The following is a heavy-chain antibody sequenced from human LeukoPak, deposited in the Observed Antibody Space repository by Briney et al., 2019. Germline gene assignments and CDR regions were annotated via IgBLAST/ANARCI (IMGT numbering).Heavy chain of an antibody. D-gene: IGHD6-19*01. CDR2: IWYDGSNK. CDR1: GFTFSSYG. Sequence: PGRSLRLSCAASGFTFSSYGMHWVRQAPGKGLEWVAVIWYDGSNKYYADSVKGRFTISRDNSKNTLYLQMNSLRAEDTAVYYCASYSSGWSYSRDAFDIWGQGTMVTVSS. J-gene: IGHJ3*02. V-gene: IGHV3-33*01. CDR3: ASYSSGWSYSRDAFDI.